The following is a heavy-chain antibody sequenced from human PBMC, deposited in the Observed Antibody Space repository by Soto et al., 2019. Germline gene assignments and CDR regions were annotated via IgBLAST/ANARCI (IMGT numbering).Heavy chain of an antibody. Sequence: GGSLRLSCAASGFTFNDYWVHWVRQAPGKGLEWVAVISYDGSNKYYADSVKGRFTISRDNSKNTLYLQMNSLRAEDTAVYYCAKESGNIAAAGLAFDYWGQGTLVTVPQ. CDR3: AKESGNIAAAGLAFDY. CDR1: GFTFNDYW. CDR2: ISYDGSNK. V-gene: IGHV3-30*18. D-gene: IGHD6-13*01. J-gene: IGHJ4*02.